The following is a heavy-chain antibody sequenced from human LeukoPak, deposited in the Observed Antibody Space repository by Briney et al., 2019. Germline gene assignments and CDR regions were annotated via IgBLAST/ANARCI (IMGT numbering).Heavy chain of an antibody. V-gene: IGHV4-59*01. CDR3: ARGNHYYDSSAYLAWESFQR. CDR1: GGSISSYY. CDR2: IYYSGST. J-gene: IGHJ1*01. Sequence: PSETLSLTCTVSGGSISSYYWSWIRQPPGKGLEWIGYIYYSGSTNYNPSLKSRVTISVDTSKNQFSLKLSSVTAADTAVYYCARGNHYYDSSAYLAWESFQRWGQGTLVTVSS. D-gene: IGHD3-22*01.